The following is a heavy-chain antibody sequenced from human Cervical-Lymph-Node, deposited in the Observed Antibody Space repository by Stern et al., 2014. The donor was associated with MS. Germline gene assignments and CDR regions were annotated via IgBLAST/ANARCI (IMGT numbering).Heavy chain of an antibody. V-gene: IGHV4-59*01. Sequence: QVQLQESGPGLLKPSETLSLTCTVSGGSISGYYWSWIRQSPGKGLEWIGYIYETGSTKYNPSLKSRVTISGDTSKNQFSLKLRSVAAADTAVYYCARRRYNSGWYGDFDYWGQGTLVTVAS. CDR1: GGSISGYY. CDR2: IYETGST. J-gene: IGHJ4*02. CDR3: ARRRYNSGWYGDFDY. D-gene: IGHD6-19*01.